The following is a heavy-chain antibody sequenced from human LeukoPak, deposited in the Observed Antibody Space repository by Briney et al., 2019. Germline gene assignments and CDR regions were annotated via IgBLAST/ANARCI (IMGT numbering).Heavy chain of an antibody. J-gene: IGHJ4*02. CDR2: MNPNSGNT. D-gene: IGHD6-6*01. Sequence: GASVKVSCKASGYTFTSYDINWVRQATGQGLEWMGWMNPNSGNTGYAQKFRGRVTMTRNTSISTAYMELSSLRSEDTAVYYCATDLGYSSSARPYFDYWGQGTLVTVSS. CDR1: GYTFTSYD. CDR3: ATDLGYSSSARPYFDY. V-gene: IGHV1-8*01.